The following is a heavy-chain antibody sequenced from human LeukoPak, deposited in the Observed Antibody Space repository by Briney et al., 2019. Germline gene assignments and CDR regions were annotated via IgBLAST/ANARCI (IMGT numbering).Heavy chain of an antibody. J-gene: IGHJ4*02. V-gene: IGHV1-18*01. CDR2: ISAYNGNT. CDR3: ARDEEASYDFWSGYYTFDY. CDR1: GYTFTSYG. D-gene: IGHD3-3*01. Sequence: GASVKVSCKASGYTFTSYGISWVRQAAGQGREWMGWISAYNGNTNYAQKLQGRVTMTTDTSTSTAYMELRSLRSDDTAVYYCARDEEASYDFWSGYYTFDYWGQGTLVTVSS.